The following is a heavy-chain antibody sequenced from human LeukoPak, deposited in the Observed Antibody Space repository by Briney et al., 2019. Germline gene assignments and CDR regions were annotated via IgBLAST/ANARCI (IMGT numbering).Heavy chain of an antibody. Sequence: GRSLRLSCAASGFTFDDYAMHWVRQAPGKGLEWVSGISWNSGSIGYADSVKGRFTISRDNAKNSLYLQMNSLRAEDMALYYCAKGRELSLLDAFDIWGQGTMVTVSS. CDR3: AKGRELSLLDAFDI. D-gene: IGHD1-26*01. V-gene: IGHV3-9*03. J-gene: IGHJ3*02. CDR1: GFTFDDYA. CDR2: ISWNSGSI.